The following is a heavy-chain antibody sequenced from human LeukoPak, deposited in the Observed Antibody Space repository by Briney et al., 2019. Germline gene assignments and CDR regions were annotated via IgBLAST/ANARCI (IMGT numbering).Heavy chain of an antibody. J-gene: IGHJ4*02. CDR3: AKEEEVLLWFGELLSIDY. Sequence: GGALRLSCAASGFTFSSYAMSWVRQAPGKGLEWVSAINSSGGSTYYADSVKGRFTISRDNSKNTLYLQMNSLRAEDTAVYYCAKEEEVLLWFGELLSIDYWGQGTLVTVSS. CDR1: GFTFSSYA. CDR2: INSSGGST. V-gene: IGHV3-23*01. D-gene: IGHD3-10*01.